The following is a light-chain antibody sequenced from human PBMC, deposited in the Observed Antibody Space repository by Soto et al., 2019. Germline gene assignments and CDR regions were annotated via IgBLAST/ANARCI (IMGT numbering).Light chain of an antibody. J-gene: IGKJ5*01. Sequence: DIQVTHSPSSLAASVGDRVSITWRASQTINKYLNWYQQTSGKAPKLLIYSTSRLGGGVPSRFSGSGSGTDFTLTINSLQPEDFATYYCQQSYFTPITFGQGTRLEIK. CDR3: QQSYFTPIT. V-gene: IGKV1-39*01. CDR1: QTINKY. CDR2: STS.